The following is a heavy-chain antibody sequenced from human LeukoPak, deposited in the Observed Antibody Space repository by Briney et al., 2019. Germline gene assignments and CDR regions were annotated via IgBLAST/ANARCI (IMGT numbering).Heavy chain of an antibody. J-gene: IGHJ6*03. D-gene: IGHD3-10*01. CDR3: ARGGAGGNYYSIAA. CDR1: GFIVNNYY. CDR2: IYSGGTT. V-gene: IGHV3-53*01. Sequence: PGGSLRLSCAASGFIVNNYYMTWVRQAPGKGLEWVAVIYSGGTTYYAASVKGRFTISRDNSNNIVYFQMDNLRVEDTAVYYCARGGAGGNYYSIAAWGKGTTVTVSS.